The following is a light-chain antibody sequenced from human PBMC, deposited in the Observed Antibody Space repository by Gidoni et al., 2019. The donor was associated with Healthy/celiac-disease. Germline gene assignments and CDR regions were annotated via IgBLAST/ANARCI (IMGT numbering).Light chain of an antibody. J-gene: IGKJ4*01. Sequence: DIVLTQSPGTLFLSPGERATLSCSASQSVSSSYLAWYQQKPGQAPRLLIYGASSRATGIPNRFSGSGSGTDFTLTISRLEPEDFAVYYCQQYGSSPLTFGGGTKVEIK. CDR3: QQYGSSPLT. V-gene: IGKV3-20*01. CDR1: QSVSSSY. CDR2: GAS.